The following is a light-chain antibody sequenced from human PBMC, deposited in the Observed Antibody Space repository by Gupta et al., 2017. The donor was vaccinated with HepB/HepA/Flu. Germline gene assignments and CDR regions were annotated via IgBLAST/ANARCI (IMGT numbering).Light chain of an antibody. CDR3: QQYNNWPWT. V-gene: IGKV3-15*01. Sequence: DIAIPQSPATLSMSPGERVALFCRASQCVHINLAWIQPKPGQAPRVLVYGASTRATGVPARFIGIGSRTEFTLTITSLHSEDVAVYFCQQYNNWPWTFGQGTKVEIK. J-gene: IGKJ1*01. CDR2: GAS. CDR1: QCVHIN.